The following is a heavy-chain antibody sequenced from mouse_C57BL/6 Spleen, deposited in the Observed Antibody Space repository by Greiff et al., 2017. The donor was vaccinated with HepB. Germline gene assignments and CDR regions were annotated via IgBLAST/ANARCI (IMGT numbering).Heavy chain of an antibody. D-gene: IGHD2-1*01. J-gene: IGHJ2*01. CDR2: ISDGGSYT. V-gene: IGHV5-4*03. CDR3: ARAPNYRGYFDY. CDR1: GFTFSSYA. Sequence: EVKLEESGGGLVKPGGSLKLSCAASGFTFSSYAMSWVRQTPEKRLEWVATISDGGSYTYYPDNVKGRFTISRDNAKNNLYLQMSLLKSEDTAMYYCARAPNYRGYFDYWGQGTTLTVSS.